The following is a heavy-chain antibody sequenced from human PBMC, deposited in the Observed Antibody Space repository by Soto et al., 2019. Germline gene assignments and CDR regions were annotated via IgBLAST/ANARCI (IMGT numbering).Heavy chain of an antibody. V-gene: IGHV3-72*01. D-gene: IGHD1-26*01. CDR2: VGRKGDGYTP. Sequence: PGGSLRLSCAASGFTFSDHFMDWVRQAPGRGLEWVARVGRKGDGYTPEYAASVKGRFTVSRDDSENSLYLQMNSLKTDDTAVYYCVRDGGRYACDYWGQGTLVTVSS. CDR1: GFTFSDHF. CDR3: VRDGGRYACDY. J-gene: IGHJ4*02.